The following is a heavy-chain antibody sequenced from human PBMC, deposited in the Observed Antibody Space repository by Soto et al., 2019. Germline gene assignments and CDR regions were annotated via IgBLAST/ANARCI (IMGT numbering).Heavy chain of an antibody. D-gene: IGHD4-4*01. V-gene: IGHV3-48*01. J-gene: IGHJ5*02. Sequence: GGSLRHLRAASAFTLSPDSKHLFRLALGKGLEWVSYISSSSSTIYYADSVKGRFTISRDNAKNSLYLQMNSLRAEDTAVYYCARHPDRTVQIGWVDPWCQGP. CDR3: ARHPDRTVQIGWVDP. CDR2: ISSSSSTI. CDR1: AFTLSPDS.